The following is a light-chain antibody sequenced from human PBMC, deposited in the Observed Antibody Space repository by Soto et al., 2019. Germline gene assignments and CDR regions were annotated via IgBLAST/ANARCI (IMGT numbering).Light chain of an antibody. J-gene: IGLJ2*01. V-gene: IGLV1-44*01. Sequence: QSVLTQPPSASGTPGQRVTISCSGSRSNIGSNPVNWYQQLPGTAPKLLIYSNDQRPSGVPDRFSGSKSGTSASLAISGLQSEDEADYHCAAWDDSLNGRVFGGGTTLTVL. CDR2: SND. CDR3: AAWDDSLNGRV. CDR1: RSNIGSNP.